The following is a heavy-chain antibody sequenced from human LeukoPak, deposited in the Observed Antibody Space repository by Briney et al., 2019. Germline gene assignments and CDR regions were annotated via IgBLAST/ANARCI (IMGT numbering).Heavy chain of an antibody. V-gene: IGHV4-59*01. J-gene: IGHJ4*02. CDR2: IYYSGST. D-gene: IGHD2-15*01. CDR3: AAVVVVAATGYYFDY. CDR1: GGSISSYY. Sequence: SETLSLTCTVSGGSISSYYWSWIRQPPGKGLERIGYIYYSGSTNYNPSLKSRVTISVDTSKNQFSLKLSSVTAADTAVYYCAAVVVVAATGYYFDYWGQGTLVTVSS.